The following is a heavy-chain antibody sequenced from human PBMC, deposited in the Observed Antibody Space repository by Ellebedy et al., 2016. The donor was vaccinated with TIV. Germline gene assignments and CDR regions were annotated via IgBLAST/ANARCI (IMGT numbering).Heavy chain of an antibody. J-gene: IGHJ4*02. CDR2: ISTYKGST. CDR1: GYSFTSYG. CDR3: ARDSGIEVAGSAFDY. V-gene: IGHV1-18*01. Sequence: AASVKVSCKASGYSFTSYGFSWVRQAPGQGLEWMGWISTYKGSTNYAQKLQGRVTMTIDTSTTTAYMELRSLRSDDTAVYFCARDSGIEVAGSAFDYWGQGTLVTVSS. D-gene: IGHD6-19*01.